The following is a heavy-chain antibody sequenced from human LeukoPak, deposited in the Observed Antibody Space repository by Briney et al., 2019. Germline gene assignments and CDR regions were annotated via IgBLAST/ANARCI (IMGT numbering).Heavy chain of an antibody. V-gene: IGHV1-46*01. CDR1: GYTFTTYY. D-gene: IGHD2-2*01. Sequence: ASVKVSCKASGYTFTTYYMHWVRQAPGQGLEWMGIIDPSGGSTSYAQKFQGRVTMTRDTSTSTLYMELNSLRSEDTALYYCTRGLPLGFCSSASCPSRWFDSWGQGTLVTVSS. CDR3: TRGLPLGFCSSASCPSRWFDS. J-gene: IGHJ5*01. CDR2: IDPSGGST.